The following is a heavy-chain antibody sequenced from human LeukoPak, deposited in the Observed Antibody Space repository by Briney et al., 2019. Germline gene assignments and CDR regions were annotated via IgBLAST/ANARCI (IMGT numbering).Heavy chain of an antibody. V-gene: IGHV4-59*12. CDR1: GGSISSYY. D-gene: IGHD3-22*01. CDR3: ARESKSSDGSGFYHYY. J-gene: IGHJ4*02. CDR2: IYYSGST. Sequence: SETLSLTCTVSGGSISSYYWSWIRQPPGRGLEWIGYIYYSGSTNYNPSLKSRVTISVDTSKNQFSLKLSSVTAADTAVYYCARESKSSDGSGFYHYYWGQGTLVAVSS.